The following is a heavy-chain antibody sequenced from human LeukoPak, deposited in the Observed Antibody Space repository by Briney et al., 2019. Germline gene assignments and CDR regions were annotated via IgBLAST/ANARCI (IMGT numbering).Heavy chain of an antibody. CDR1: GFTFSSYA. D-gene: IGHD4-17*01. J-gene: IGHJ4*02. CDR3: AKAWRYGDYGPFDY. V-gene: IGHV3-23*01. CDR2: ISGSGGST. Sequence: GGSLRLSCAASGFTFSSYAMSWVRQAPGKGLEWVSAISGSGGSTYYADSVKVRFTISRDNSKNTLYLQMNSLRAEDTAVYYCAKAWRYGDYGPFDYWGQGTLVTVSS.